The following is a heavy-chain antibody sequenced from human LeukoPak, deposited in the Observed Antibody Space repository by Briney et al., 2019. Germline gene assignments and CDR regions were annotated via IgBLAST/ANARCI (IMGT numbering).Heavy chain of an antibody. CDR1: GGSISSYY. J-gene: IGHJ6*03. CDR2: IYYSGST. D-gene: IGHD4-17*01. V-gene: IGHV4-59*01. Sequence: SETLSLTCTVSGGSISSYYWSWIRQPPGKGLEWIGYIYYSGSTNYNPSLKSRVTISVDTSKNQFSLKLSSVTAADTAVYYCARDYAVPYYYYYMDVWGKGTTVTVSS. CDR3: ARDYAVPYYYYYMDV.